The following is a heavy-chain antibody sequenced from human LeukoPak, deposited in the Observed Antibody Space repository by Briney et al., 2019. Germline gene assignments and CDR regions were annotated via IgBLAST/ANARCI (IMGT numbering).Heavy chain of an antibody. CDR1: GFTFSSYA. CDR3: AKEYRQQLVPFDS. Sequence: GGSLRLSCAASGFTFSSYAMSWVRQAPGKGLEWVSTISGGGGGTYYADSVKGRFTISRDNSKNTLYLQMNSLRAEDTAVYYCAKEYRQQLVPFDSWGQGTLVTVSS. CDR2: ISGGGGGT. D-gene: IGHD6-6*01. V-gene: IGHV3-23*01. J-gene: IGHJ4*02.